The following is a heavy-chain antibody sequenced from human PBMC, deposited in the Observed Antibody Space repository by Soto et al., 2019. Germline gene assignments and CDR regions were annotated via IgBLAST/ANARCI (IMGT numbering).Heavy chain of an antibody. D-gene: IGHD2-8*01. CDR1: GFTFSSYS. V-gene: IGHV3-21*01. CDR2: ISSSSSYI. CDR3: ASPNCTNGKRCYYYYGMDV. Sequence: PGGSLRLSCAASGFTFSSYSMNWVRQAPGKGLEWVSSISSSSSYIYYADSVKGRFTISRGNAKNSLYLQMNSLRAEDTAVYYCASPNCTNGKRCYYYYGMDVWGQGTTVTVSS. J-gene: IGHJ6*02.